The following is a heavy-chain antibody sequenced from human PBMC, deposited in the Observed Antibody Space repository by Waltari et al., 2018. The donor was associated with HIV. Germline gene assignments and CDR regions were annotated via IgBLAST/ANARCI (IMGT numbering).Heavy chain of an antibody. V-gene: IGHV3-48*01. CDR2: ISATGTTI. J-gene: IGHJ6*02. CDR1: GFTFSDYS. D-gene: IGHD2-15*01. CDR3: ARCETVVTPFINKYLGLDV. Sequence: EVQLVESGGKLVQPGGSLRLSCLASGFTFSDYSMNWVRQGQGKGLEWVAYISATGTTIFYATSVKGRFTVSRDNVENSLYLDMSSLRAEDTGDYYCARCETVVTPFINKYLGLDVWGPGTTVTVSS.